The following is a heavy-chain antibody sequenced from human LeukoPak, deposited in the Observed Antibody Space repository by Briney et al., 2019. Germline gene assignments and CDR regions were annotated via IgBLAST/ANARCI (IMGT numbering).Heavy chain of an antibody. CDR3: ARVKADYDILTGYFDY. Sequence: SETLSLTCTVSGYSISSGYYWGWIRQPPGKGLEWIGSIYHSGSTYYNPSLKSRVTISVDTSKNQFSLKLSSVTAADTAVYYCARVKADYDILTGYFDYWGQGTLVTVSS. V-gene: IGHV4-38-2*02. D-gene: IGHD3-9*01. J-gene: IGHJ4*02. CDR1: GYSISSGYY. CDR2: IYHSGST.